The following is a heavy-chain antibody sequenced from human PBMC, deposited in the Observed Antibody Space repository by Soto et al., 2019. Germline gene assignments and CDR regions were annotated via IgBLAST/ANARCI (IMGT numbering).Heavy chain of an antibody. Sequence: QVQLVESGGGVVQPGRSLRLSCAASGFTFSSYCMHWVRQAPGKGLEWVAVIWNAGSNKYYADSVKGRFTISRDNSKNTLYLQMHSLRDEDTAVYYCARGGAMVTPLVDYWGQGTLVTVCS. V-gene: IGHV3-33*01. CDR1: GFTFSSYC. J-gene: IGHJ4*02. CDR2: IWNAGSNK. CDR3: ARGGAMVTPLVDY. D-gene: IGHD5-18*01.